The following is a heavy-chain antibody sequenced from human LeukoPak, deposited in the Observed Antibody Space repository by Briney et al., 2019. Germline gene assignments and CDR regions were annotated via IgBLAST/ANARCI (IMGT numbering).Heavy chain of an antibody. J-gene: IGHJ4*02. CDR3: ARSADPPGGYYDSSGYRDFDY. V-gene: IGHV1-2*02. Sequence: GASVKVSCKASGYTFTGYYMHWVRQAPGQGLEWMGWINPNSGGTNYAQRFQGRVTMTRDTSISTAYMELSRLRSDDTAVYYCARSADPPGGYYDSSGYRDFDYWGQGTLVTVSS. D-gene: IGHD3-22*01. CDR1: GYTFTGYY. CDR2: INPNSGGT.